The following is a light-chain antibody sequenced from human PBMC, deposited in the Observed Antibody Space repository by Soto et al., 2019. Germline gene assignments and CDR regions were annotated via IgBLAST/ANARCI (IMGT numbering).Light chain of an antibody. CDR3: QHYVSPWT. CDR2: GSS. CDR1: QRISISY. Sequence: EIVLTQSPGTLSVSPGEGATLSCRASQRISISYLAWYQQKPGQAPRLLIYGSSTRATGIPDRFSGSGSETDFTLTISRLEPEDFAVYYCQHYVSPWTFGQGTKVDI. J-gene: IGKJ1*01. V-gene: IGKV3-20*01.